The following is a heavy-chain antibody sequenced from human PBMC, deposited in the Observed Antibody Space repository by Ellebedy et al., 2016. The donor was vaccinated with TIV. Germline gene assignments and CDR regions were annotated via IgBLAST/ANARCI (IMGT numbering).Heavy chain of an antibody. Sequence: MPSETLSLTCTVSGGSISSSTYYWGWIRQPPGKGLEWIGSFYYSGSTYYNPSLESRVTISVDTSKNQFSLKLTSVTAADTAVYYCARIQPEDWFDPWGQGTLVTVSS. CDR1: GGSISSSTYY. J-gene: IGHJ5*02. CDR2: FYYSGST. CDR3: ARIQPEDWFDP. D-gene: IGHD5-18*01. V-gene: IGHV4-39*01.